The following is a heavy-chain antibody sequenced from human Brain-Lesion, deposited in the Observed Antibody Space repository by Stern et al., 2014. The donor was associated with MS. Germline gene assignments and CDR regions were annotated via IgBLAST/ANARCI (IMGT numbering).Heavy chain of an antibody. D-gene: IGHD1-26*01. CDR1: GYTLTELS. V-gene: IGHV1-24*01. J-gene: IGHJ4*02. CDR3: ATLSPGAGGNYYRHFDY. CDR2: FDPEDGET. Sequence: QVQLGASGAEVMKPGASVKVSCKVSGYTLTELSMHWVRQAPRKGLEWMGGFDPEDGETIYAQKFQGRVTMTEDTSTDTAYMELSSLRSEDTAVYYCATLSPGAGGNYYRHFDYWGQGTLVTVSS.